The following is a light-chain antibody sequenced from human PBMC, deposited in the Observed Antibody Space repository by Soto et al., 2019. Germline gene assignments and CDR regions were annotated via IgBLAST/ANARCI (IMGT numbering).Light chain of an antibody. CDR3: QQRSSWPRT. CDR1: QSVSSGY. Sequence: EIVLTQSPGTLSLSPGERATLSCRASQSVSSGYLAWYQQKPGQAPRLLIYGASSRATGIPDRFSGSGSGTDFTLTISRLEPEDFALYYCQQRSSWPRTFXQGTKADIK. J-gene: IGKJ1*01. CDR2: GAS. V-gene: IGKV3D-20*02.